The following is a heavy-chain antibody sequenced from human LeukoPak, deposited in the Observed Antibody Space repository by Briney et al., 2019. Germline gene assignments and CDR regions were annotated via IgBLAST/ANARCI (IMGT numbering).Heavy chain of an antibody. CDR3: ARGYYDSSGYGDN. J-gene: IGHJ4*02. Sequence: PSGTLSLTCAVSGGSIRSSNWWSWVRQPPGKGLEWIGEIYHSGSTNYNPSLKSQVTISVDKSKNQFSLKLSSVTAADTAVYYCARGYYDSSGYGDNWGQGTLVTVSS. CDR1: GGSIRSSNW. CDR2: IYHSGST. D-gene: IGHD3-22*01. V-gene: IGHV4-4*02.